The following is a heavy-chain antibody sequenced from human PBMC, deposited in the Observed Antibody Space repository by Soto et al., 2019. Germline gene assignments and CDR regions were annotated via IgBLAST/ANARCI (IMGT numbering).Heavy chain of an antibody. Sequence: SETLSLTCAVYGGSFSGYYWSWIRQPPGKGLEWIGEINHSGSTNYNPSLKSRVTISVDTSRNQFSLQLTSLTAADTAVYYCARHVRSGSYFDFWGQGNFVTVSS. CDR3: ARHVRSGSYFDF. CDR2: INHSGST. CDR1: GGSFSGYY. J-gene: IGHJ4*02. D-gene: IGHD3-3*02. V-gene: IGHV4-34*01.